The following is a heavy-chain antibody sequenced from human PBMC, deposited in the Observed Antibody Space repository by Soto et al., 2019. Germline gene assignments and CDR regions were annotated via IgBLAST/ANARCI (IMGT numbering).Heavy chain of an antibody. V-gene: IGHV3-48*01. D-gene: IGHD2-2*01. CDR1: GFTFSIYS. CDR2: ISNSSTTI. Sequence: GGSLRLSCVASGFTFSIYSMNWVRQAPGKGLEWVSYISNSSTTIYYADSVKGRFTISRDNAKNSLYLQMNSLRAEDTAVYYCASQNFCTSSSCLNWGQGTLVTVSS. CDR3: ASQNFCTSSSCLN. J-gene: IGHJ4*02.